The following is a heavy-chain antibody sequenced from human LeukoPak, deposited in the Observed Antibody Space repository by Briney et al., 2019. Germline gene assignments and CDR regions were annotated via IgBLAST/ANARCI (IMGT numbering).Heavy chain of an antibody. CDR2: VSSDGSEK. V-gene: IGHV3-30*04. CDR3: ARDLSAAIPYYFGY. J-gene: IGHJ4*02. CDR1: GFIFNSYS. Sequence: GGSLRLSCAASGFIFNSYSMHWARQAPGKGLEWVAVVSSDGSEKYYADSVKGRFTISRDNPKNTLYLQMNSLRAEDTAVYYCARDLSAAIPYYFGYWGQGTLVTVSS. D-gene: IGHD2-2*02.